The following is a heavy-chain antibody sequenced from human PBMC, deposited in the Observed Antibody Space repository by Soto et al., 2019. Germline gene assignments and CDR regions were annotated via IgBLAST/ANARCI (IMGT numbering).Heavy chain of an antibody. V-gene: IGHV3-23*01. CDR1: GFTFSNYA. D-gene: IGHD4-4*01. CDR2: ISDSGGRT. J-gene: IGHJ4*02. Sequence: GGSLRLSCAASGFTFSNYAMRWVRQAPGKGLEWVSGISDSGGRTNYADSVKGRFTISRDNSKNTVHLQMNSLRAEDTAVYYCAKEGASAYSNYPGYWGQGTLVTVSS. CDR3: AKEGASAYSNYPGY.